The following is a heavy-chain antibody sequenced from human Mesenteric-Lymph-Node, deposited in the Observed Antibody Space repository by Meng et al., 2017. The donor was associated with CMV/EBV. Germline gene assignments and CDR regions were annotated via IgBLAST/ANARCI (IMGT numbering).Heavy chain of an antibody. CDR2: ISYDGTNK. CDR3: TRAGGDGYNAFDY. V-gene: IGHV3-30*04. Sequence: LSLTCAASGFTFSSYAMHWVRQAPGKGLEWVALISYDGTNKYYADSVKGRFTISRDNSKNTMYLQMNSLKTEDTAVYYCTRAGGDGYNAFDYWGQGTLVTVSS. CDR1: GFTFSSYA. D-gene: IGHD5-24*01. J-gene: IGHJ4*02.